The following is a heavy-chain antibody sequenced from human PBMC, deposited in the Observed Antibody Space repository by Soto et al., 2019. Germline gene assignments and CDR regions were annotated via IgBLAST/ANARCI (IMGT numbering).Heavy chain of an antibody. D-gene: IGHD2-8*02. Sequence: GGSLRLSCAASGFTCSSYDMSWVRQAPGKGLEWVSTILVGGSTHYPDSVKGRFTISRDNSKNTAVLQMNSLTAGDTAVYYCAKATATGGGAFDICGQGTVVTVSS. CDR3: AKATATGGGAFDI. V-gene: IGHV3-23*01. J-gene: IGHJ3*02. CDR1: GFTCSSYD. CDR2: ILVGGST.